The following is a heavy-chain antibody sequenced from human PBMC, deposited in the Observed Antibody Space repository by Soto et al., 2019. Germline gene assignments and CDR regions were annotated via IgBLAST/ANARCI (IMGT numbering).Heavy chain of an antibody. Sequence: GSLGLACTASGVSVGDYAVGWFRQAPGKGLEWVGFIRSKAYGGTTEYAASVKGRFTISRDDSKSIAYLQMNSLKTEDTAVYYCTRDRYEFRGYYYYYGMDVWGQGTTVTVSS. CDR1: GVSVGDYA. D-gene: IGHD3-16*01. CDR3: TRDRYEFRGYYYYYGMDV. V-gene: IGHV3-49*03. CDR2: IRSKAYGGTT. J-gene: IGHJ6*02.